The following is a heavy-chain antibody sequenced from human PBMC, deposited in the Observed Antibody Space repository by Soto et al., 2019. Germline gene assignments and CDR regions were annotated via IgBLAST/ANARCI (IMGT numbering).Heavy chain of an antibody. V-gene: IGHV4-31*03. J-gene: IGHJ1*01. CDR3: ARGNFYSNPLGY. Sequence: QVQLQESGPGLVKPSQTLSLTCTVSCGSISSGGYYWSWIRQHPGKGLECIGYIYYSGSTYYNPSINSRVTISVDTSKNQFSLKLSSVTAADTAVYYCARGNFYSNPLGYWGQVTLVNVAS. CDR1: CGSISSGGYY. CDR2: IYYSGST. D-gene: IGHD4-4*01.